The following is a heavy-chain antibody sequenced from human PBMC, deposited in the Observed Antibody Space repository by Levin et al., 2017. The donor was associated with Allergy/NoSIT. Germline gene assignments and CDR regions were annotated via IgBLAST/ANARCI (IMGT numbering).Heavy chain of an antibody. CDR1: GFSVSTSGMS. V-gene: IGHV2-70*01. D-gene: IGHD3-10*01. CDR3: ARMVRGVIAAFDI. Sequence: GSGPTLVKPTQTLTLTCTVSGFSVSTSGMSVGWIRQPPGKALEWLALVDWDDDQYYNTSLKTRLTISKDTSKNQVVPTMTNMDPVDTATYYCARMVRGVIAAFDIWGQGTVLVVSS. J-gene: IGHJ3*02. CDR2: VDWDDDQ.